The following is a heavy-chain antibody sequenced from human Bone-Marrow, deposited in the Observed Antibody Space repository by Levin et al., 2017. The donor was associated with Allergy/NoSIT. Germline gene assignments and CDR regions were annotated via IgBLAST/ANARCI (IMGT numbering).Heavy chain of an antibody. D-gene: IGHD6-19*01. CDR2: VFHSGIT. Sequence: SETLSLTCTVSRGSISISTWWSWVRQSPVKGLEWIGDVFHSGITKYNPSLKSRLSISVEQSKQQWSLKLDSVTAADTAVYYCATLGFTSGWGRAFDIWGQGIMVTVSS. CDR3: ATLGFTSGWGRAFDI. CDR1: RGSISISTW. J-gene: IGHJ3*02. V-gene: IGHV4-4*02.